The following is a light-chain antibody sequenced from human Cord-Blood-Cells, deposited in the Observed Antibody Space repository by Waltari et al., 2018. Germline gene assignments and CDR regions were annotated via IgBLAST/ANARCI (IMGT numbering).Light chain of an antibody. CDR2: SNN. Sequence: QSVLTQPPSASGTPGQRVTISCSGSSSNIGSNTVNWYKQLPGTAPKLLIYSNNQRPSGVPDRCSGSKSGTSASRAISGLQSEDEADYYCAAWDDSLNGWVFGGGTKLTVL. J-gene: IGLJ3*02. CDR3: AAWDDSLNGWV. V-gene: IGLV1-44*01. CDR1: SSNIGSNT.